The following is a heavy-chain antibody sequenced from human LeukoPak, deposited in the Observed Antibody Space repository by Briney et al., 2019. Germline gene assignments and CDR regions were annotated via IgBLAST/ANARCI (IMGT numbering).Heavy chain of an antibody. Sequence: GGSLRLSCAASGFTFDDYAMHWVRQAPGKGLEWVSVISGDGSRTYYADSVKGRFTISRDNSNNSLSLQMNSLRTADTAFYYCAKVRTTRGVEGCGWFELGYWGQGTLVTVSS. CDR1: GFTFDDYA. D-gene: IGHD6-19*01. J-gene: IGHJ4*02. V-gene: IGHV3-43*02. CDR2: ISGDGSRT. CDR3: AKVRTTRGVEGCGWFELGY.